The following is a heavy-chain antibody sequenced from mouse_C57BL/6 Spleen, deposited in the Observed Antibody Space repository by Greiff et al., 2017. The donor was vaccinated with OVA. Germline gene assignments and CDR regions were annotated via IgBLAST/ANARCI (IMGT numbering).Heavy chain of an antibody. CDR2: IHPNSGST. J-gene: IGHJ2*01. CDR3: ARVRYDYDFDY. V-gene: IGHV1-64*01. CDR1: GYTFTSYW. Sequence: QVQLQQPGAELVKPGASVKLSCKASGYTFTSYWMHWVKQRPGQGLEWIGMIHPNSGSTNYNEKFKSKATLTVDKSSSTAYMQLSSLTSEDSAVYYCARVRYDYDFDYWGQGTTLTVSS. D-gene: IGHD2-4*01.